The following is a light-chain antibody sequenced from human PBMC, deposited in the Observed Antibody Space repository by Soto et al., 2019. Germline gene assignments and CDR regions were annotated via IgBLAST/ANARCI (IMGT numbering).Light chain of an antibody. J-gene: IGLJ1*01. Sequence: QSALAQPASVSGSPGQSITISCTGTSSDVGAYDYVSRYQQHPDKAPKLMIYEVSNRPSGVSNRFSGSKSVNTATLTISGLQTEDEADYYCSSYTSSSTRVFGTGTKVNVL. CDR1: SSDVGAYDY. CDR3: SSYTSSSTRV. CDR2: EVS. V-gene: IGLV2-14*03.